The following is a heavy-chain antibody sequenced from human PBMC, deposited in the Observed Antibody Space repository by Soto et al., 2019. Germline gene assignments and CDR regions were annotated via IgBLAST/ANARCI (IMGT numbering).Heavy chain of an antibody. CDR3: ASWSTRVWTYYFDY. CDR2: ISYDGSNK. CDR1: GFTFSSYA. Sequence: QVQLVESGGGVVQPGRSLRLSWAASGFTFSSYAMHWVRQAPGKGLEWVAVISYDGSNKYYADSVKGRFTISRDNSKNTLYLQMNSLRAEDTAVYYCASWSTRVWTYYFDYWGQGTLVTVSS. J-gene: IGHJ4*02. D-gene: IGHD2-2*01. V-gene: IGHV3-30-3*01.